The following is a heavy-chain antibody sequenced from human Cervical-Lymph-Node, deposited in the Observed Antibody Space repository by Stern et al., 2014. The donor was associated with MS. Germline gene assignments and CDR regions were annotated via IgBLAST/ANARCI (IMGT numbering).Heavy chain of an antibody. V-gene: IGHV3-9*01. CDR2: ISWNSGTI. CDR3: AKDIYAADLLCMDV. Sequence: EVHLVESGGGLVQPGRSLRLSCAASGFTFDDYAMHWVRQAPGKGLEWVSGISWNSGTIAYADSVKGRLTISRDNAKNSLYLQINSLRAEDTALYYCAKDIYAADLLCMDVWGQGTTVTVSS. J-gene: IGHJ6*02. CDR1: GFTFDDYA. D-gene: IGHD3-3*01.